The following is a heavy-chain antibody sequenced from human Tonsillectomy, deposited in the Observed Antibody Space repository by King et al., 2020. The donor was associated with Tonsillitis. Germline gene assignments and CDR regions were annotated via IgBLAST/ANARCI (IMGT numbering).Heavy chain of an antibody. CDR1: GFTFSVYW. J-gene: IGHJ6*02. CDR3: ARVTGTDEGMDV. Sequence: VQLVESGGGLVQPGGSLRLSCAASGFTFSVYWMTWVRQAPGKGREWVANINPDGSAKNYVDSVQGRFTISRDNAKKSLYLQLSSLRAEDTALYYCARVTGTDEGMDVWGQGTTVTVSS. CDR2: INPDGSAK. V-gene: IGHV3-7*01.